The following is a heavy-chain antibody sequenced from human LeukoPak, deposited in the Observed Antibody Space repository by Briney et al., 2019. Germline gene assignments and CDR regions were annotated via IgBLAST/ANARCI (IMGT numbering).Heavy chain of an antibody. CDR1: GGSFSGYY. CDR2: INHSGST. Sequence: PSEPLSLTCAVYGGSFSGYYWSWIRQPPGKGLEWIGEINHSGSTNYNPSLKSRVTISVDTSKNQFSLKLSSVTAADTAVYYCAGGQRGAVSFDPWGQGTLVTVSS. D-gene: IGHD1-26*01. CDR3: AGGQRGAVSFDP. V-gene: IGHV4-34*01. J-gene: IGHJ5*02.